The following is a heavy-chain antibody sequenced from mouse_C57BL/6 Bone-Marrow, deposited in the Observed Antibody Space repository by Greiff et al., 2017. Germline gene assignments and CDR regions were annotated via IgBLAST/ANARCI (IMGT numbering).Heavy chain of an antibody. CDR2: IDPSDSYT. CDR3: ASHYYDYAGAMDY. V-gene: IGHV1-69*01. D-gene: IGHD2-4*01. J-gene: IGHJ4*01. CDR1: GYTFTSSW. Sequence: QVQLQQPGAELVMPGASVKLSCKASGYTFTSSWMHWVKQRPGQGLEWIGEIDPSDSYTNYNQQFKGKSTLTVDKSASTAYMQLSSLTSEDSAVYYCASHYYDYAGAMDYWGQGTSVTVSS.